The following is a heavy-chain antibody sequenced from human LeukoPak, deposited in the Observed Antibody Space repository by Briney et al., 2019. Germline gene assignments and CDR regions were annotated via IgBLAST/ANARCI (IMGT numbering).Heavy chain of an antibody. Sequence: TGGSLRLSCAASGFTFSRAWMSWVRQVPGKGLEWVGRIKSKTDGGTTDYAAPVKGRFTISRDDSKNTLYLEMNSLKTEDTAVYYCTTDYGSGSHRAFWYWGQGTLVTVSS. D-gene: IGHD3-10*01. CDR2: IKSKTDGGTT. CDR3: TTDYGSGSHRAFWY. V-gene: IGHV3-15*01. CDR1: GFTFSRAW. J-gene: IGHJ4*02.